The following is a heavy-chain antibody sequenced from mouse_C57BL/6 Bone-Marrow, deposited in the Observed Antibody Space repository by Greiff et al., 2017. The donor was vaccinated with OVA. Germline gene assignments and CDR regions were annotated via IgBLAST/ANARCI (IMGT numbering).Heavy chain of an antibody. CDR3: ARSGYYGSSPAWFAY. V-gene: IGHV1-76*01. Sequence: VQLQQSGAELVRPGASVKLSCKASGYTFTDYYINWVKQRPGQGLEWIARIYPGSGNTYYNEKFKGKATLTAEKSSSTAYMQLSSLTSEDSAVYFCARSGYYGSSPAWFAYWGQGTLVTVSA. CDR1: GYTFTDYY. J-gene: IGHJ3*01. D-gene: IGHD1-1*01. CDR2: IYPGSGNT.